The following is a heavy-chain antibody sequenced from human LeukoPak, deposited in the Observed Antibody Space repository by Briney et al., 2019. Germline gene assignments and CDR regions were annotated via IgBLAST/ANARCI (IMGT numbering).Heavy chain of an antibody. V-gene: IGHV3-23*01. J-gene: IGHJ4*02. CDR2: ISDSGGST. Sequence: GSLRLSCAVSGITLSNYGMSWVRQAPGKGLEWVAGISDSGGSTNYADSVKGRFTISRDNPKDTLYLQMNSLRAEDTAVYFCAKRGVVIRVILVGFHKEAYYFDSWGQGALVTVSS. D-gene: IGHD3-22*01. CDR3: AKRGVVIRVILVGFHKEAYYFDS. CDR1: GITLSNYG.